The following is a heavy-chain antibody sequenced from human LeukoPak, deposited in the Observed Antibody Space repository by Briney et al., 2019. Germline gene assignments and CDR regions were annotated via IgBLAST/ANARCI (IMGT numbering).Heavy chain of an antibody. D-gene: IGHD2-15*01. V-gene: IGHV1-8*01. CDR3: ARGAATSYSYYYYGMDV. Sequence: GASVKVSCKASGYTFTSYDINWVRQATGQGLEWMGWMNPNSGNTGYAQKFQGRVIMTRNTSISTAYMELSSLRSEDTAVYYCARGAATSYSYYYYGMDVWGQGTTVTVSS. J-gene: IGHJ6*02. CDR2: MNPNSGNT. CDR1: GYTFTSYD.